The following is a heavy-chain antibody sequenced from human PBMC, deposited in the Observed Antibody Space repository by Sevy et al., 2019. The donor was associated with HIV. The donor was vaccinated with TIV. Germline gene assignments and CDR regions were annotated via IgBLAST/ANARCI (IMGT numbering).Heavy chain of an antibody. V-gene: IGHV3-7*03. Sequence: GGSLRLSCAASGFTFSNYWMSWVRQAPGKGLEWVAHIKRDGSEKYYVYSVKGRFTISRDNAQNSLYLQMNSLRAEDTAVYYCARVCSSTTCLWGLDVWGQGTTVTVSS. J-gene: IGHJ6*02. CDR3: ARVCSSTTCLWGLDV. D-gene: IGHD2-2*01. CDR2: IKRDGSEK. CDR1: GFTFSNYW.